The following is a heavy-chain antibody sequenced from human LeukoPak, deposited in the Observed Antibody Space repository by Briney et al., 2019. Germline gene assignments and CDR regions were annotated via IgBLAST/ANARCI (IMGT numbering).Heavy chain of an antibody. CDR2: IIPILGIA. V-gene: IGHV1-69*04. D-gene: IGHD5-24*01. CDR3: ARDALEMATIPFDY. Sequence: ASVKVSCKASGYTFTSYGISWVRQAPGQGLEWMGRIIPILGIANYAQKFQGRVTITADKSTSTAYMELSSLRSEDTAVYYCARDALEMATIPFDYWGQGTLVTVSS. J-gene: IGHJ4*02. CDR1: GYTFTSYG.